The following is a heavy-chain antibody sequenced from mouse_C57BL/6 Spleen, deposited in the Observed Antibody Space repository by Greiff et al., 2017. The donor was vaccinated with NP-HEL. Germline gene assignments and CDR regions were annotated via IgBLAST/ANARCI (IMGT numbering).Heavy chain of an antibody. CDR1: GYTFTSYW. D-gene: IGHD1-1*01. CDR2: IDPSDSYT. Sequence: QVQLQQPGAELVKPGASVKLSCKASGYTFTSYWMQWVKQRPGQGLEWIGEIDPSDSYTNYNQKFQGKATLTVDTSSSTASMQLSSLTSEDSAVYYCARDYYGSSGDFDYWGQGTTLTVSS. J-gene: IGHJ2*01. V-gene: IGHV1-50*01. CDR3: ARDYYGSSGDFDY.